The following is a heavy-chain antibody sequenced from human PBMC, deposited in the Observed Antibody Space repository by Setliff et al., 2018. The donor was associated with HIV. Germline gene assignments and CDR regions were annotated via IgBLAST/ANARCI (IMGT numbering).Heavy chain of an antibody. V-gene: IGHV4-39*07. J-gene: IGHJ5*02. CDR2: IYYSGST. CDR1: GGSISSSSYY. CDR3: ARTKGGSKHGSFWDS. D-gene: IGHD3-10*01. Sequence: PSETLSLTCTVSGGSISSSSYYWGWIRQPPGKGLEWIGSIYYSGSTYYNPSLESRVSISVDLSKNQFSLKLNSVTVADTAVYYCARTKGGSKHGSFWDSWGQGILVTVSS.